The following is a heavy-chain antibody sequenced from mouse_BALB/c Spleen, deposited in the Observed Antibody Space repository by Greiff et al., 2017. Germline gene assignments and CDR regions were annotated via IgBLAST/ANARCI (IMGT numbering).Heavy chain of an antibody. V-gene: IGHV1-5*01. Sequence: VQLQQSGTVLARPGASVKMSCKASGYTFTSYWMHWVKQRPGQGLEWIGAIYPGNSDTSYNQKFKGKAKLTAVTSTSTAYMELSSLTNEDSAVYYCTREDGSSYDAMDYWGQGTSVTVSS. J-gene: IGHJ4*01. D-gene: IGHD1-1*01. CDR2: IYPGNSDT. CDR3: TREDGSSYDAMDY. CDR1: GYTFTSYW.